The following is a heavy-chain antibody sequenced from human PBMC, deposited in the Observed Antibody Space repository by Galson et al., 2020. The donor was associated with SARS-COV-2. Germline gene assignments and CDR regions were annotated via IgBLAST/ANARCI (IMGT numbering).Heavy chain of an antibody. CDR3: AKRPSSSYDILTGYLDS. Sequence: GGSLRLSCAASGFTFSDYAMSWVRQAPGKGLEWVSAISGSGGRTSYVDSVRGRFTISRDSSENTLYLQMSSLGTEDTAVYYCAKRPSSSYDILTGYLDSWGHGTLVTVSS. J-gene: IGHJ5*01. CDR2: ISGSGGRT. CDR1: GFTFSDYA. D-gene: IGHD3-9*01. V-gene: IGHV3-23*01.